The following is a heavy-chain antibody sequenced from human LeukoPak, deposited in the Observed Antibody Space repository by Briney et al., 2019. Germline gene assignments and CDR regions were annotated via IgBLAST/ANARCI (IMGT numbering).Heavy chain of an antibody. CDR1: GFTLSSYA. CDR2: ISGSGGST. J-gene: IGHJ4*02. V-gene: IGHV3-23*01. D-gene: IGHD2-2*01. CDR3: VLIWGYWSSISRYQLYDY. Sequence: GGSLRLSYAASGFTLSSYAMRWVRQAPGKGLEWVSAISGSGGSTYYADSVKGRFTISRDNSKNTLYLQMNSLRAEDTALHCCVLIWGYWSSISRYQLYDYWGQGTLVTVSS.